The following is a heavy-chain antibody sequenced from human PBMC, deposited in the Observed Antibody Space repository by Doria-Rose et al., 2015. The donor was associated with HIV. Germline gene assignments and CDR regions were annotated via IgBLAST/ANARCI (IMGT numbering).Heavy chain of an antibody. J-gene: IGHJ4*02. CDR1: GVSLSSPGMG. CDR3: ARIKSSRWYHKYYFDF. CDR2: IFSDDER. Sequence: ESGPVLVKPTKTLTLTCTVSGVSLSSPGMGVSWIRQPPGKALEWLANIFSDDERSYKTSLKSRLTISRGTYKSQVVLTMTDMDPVDTATYYCARIKSSRWYHKYYFDFWGQGTLVIVSA. D-gene: IGHD6-13*01. V-gene: IGHV2-26*01.